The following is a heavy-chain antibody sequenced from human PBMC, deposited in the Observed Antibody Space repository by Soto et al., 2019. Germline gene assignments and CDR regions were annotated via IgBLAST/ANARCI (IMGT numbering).Heavy chain of an antibody. CDR3: ARDAQVLRFLEWSMDA. D-gene: IGHD3-3*01. V-gene: IGHV3-30-3*01. CDR2: ISYDGSNK. Sequence: GGSLRLSCAASGFTFSSYAMHWVRQAPGKGLEWVAVISYDGSNKYYADSVKGRFTISRDNSKNTLYLQMNSLRAEDTAVYYCARDAQVLRFLEWSMDAWGQGTTVTVSS. CDR1: GFTFSSYA. J-gene: IGHJ6*02.